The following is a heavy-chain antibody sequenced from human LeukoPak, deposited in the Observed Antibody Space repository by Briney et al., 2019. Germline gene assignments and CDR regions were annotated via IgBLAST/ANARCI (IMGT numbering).Heavy chain of an antibody. Sequence: PSETLSLTCTVSGGSINGYSWTWIRQPPGKGLELIGCVYHSGTTDSNPSLRSRLTMSADTSNNQFSLKLSSVTAADTAVYYCARHWVLRYFDWDRMVFDPWGQGTLVTVSS. V-gene: IGHV4-59*08. CDR3: ARHWVLRYFDWDRMVFDP. CDR2: VYHSGTT. D-gene: IGHD3-9*01. J-gene: IGHJ5*02. CDR1: GGSINGYS.